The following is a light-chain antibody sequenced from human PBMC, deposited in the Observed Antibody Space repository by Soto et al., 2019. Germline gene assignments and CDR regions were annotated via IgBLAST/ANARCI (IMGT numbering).Light chain of an antibody. CDR1: QSVISN. V-gene: IGKV3-15*01. J-gene: IGKJ5*01. CDR3: QQYNNWPLT. CDR2: GAS. Sequence: EILMTQSPATLSVSPGERATLSCRASQSVISNFAWYQQKPGQAPRLLIYGASSRATGIPVRFSGSGSGTELTLTISSLQSEDFAVYYCQQYNNWPLTFGQGTRLEIK.